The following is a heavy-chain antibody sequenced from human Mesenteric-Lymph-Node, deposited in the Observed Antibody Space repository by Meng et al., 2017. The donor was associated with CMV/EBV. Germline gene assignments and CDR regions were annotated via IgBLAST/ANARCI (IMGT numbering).Heavy chain of an antibody. CDR2: MNANSGHT. CDR1: GYTFTSYD. Sequence: ASVKVSCKASGYTFTSYDINWVRQAPAQGLEWMGWMNANSGHTGYAQKFQGRVTMTRNTSISTAYMGLSSLRSEDTAVYYCARGHYDFWNGYYLRWFDPWGQGTLVTVSS. V-gene: IGHV1-8*01. J-gene: IGHJ5*02. CDR3: ARGHYDFWNGYYLRWFDP. D-gene: IGHD3/OR15-3a*01.